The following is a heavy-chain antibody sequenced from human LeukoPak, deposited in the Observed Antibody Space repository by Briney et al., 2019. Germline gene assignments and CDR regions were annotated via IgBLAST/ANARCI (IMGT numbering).Heavy chain of an antibody. Sequence: ASVKVSCKSSGYTFTGYYMHWVRQAPGQGLEWMGWINPNSGGTNYAQKFQGRVTMTRDTSISTAYMELSRLRSDDTAVYYCARDSRPIFEWQQLGGDYWGQGTLVTVSS. CDR2: INPNSGGT. D-gene: IGHD6-13*01. J-gene: IGHJ4*02. V-gene: IGHV1-2*02. CDR1: GYTFTGYY. CDR3: ARDSRPIFEWQQLGGDY.